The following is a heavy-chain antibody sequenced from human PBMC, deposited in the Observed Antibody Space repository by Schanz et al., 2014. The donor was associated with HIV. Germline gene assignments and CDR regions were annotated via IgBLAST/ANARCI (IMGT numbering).Heavy chain of an antibody. J-gene: IGHJ5*02. Sequence: VQLVESGGGVVQPGRSLRLSCAVSGFTFSSYGMHWVRQAPGKGLEWVAVIWYDGSNKYYADSVKGRFTISRDNSKNTLYLQMNSLRPEDTAVYYCAKDKSRHTYSSSSIFDPWGQGTLVTVSS. CDR2: IWYDGSNK. V-gene: IGHV3-33*06. CDR1: GFTFSSYG. D-gene: IGHD6-13*01. CDR3: AKDKSRHTYSSSSIFDP.